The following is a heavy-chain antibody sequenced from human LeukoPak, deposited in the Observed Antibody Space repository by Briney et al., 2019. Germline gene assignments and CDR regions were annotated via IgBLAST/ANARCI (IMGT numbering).Heavy chain of an antibody. CDR3: ARRCSSTSCYPGTFDY. J-gene: IGHJ4*02. Sequence: SETLSLTCAVYGGSFSGYYWSWIRQPPGKGLEWIGSIYYSGSTYYNPSLKSRVTISVDTSKNQFSLKLSSVTAADTAVYYCARRCSSTSCYPGTFDYWGRGTLVTVSS. CDR1: GGSFSGYY. D-gene: IGHD2-2*01. CDR2: IYYSGST. V-gene: IGHV4-34*01.